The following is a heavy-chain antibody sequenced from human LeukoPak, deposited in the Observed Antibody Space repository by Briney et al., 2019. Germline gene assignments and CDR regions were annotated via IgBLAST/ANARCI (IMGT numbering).Heavy chain of an antibody. CDR3: ARWVRSRAVAVRDLYFDY. V-gene: IGHV3-30-3*01. D-gene: IGHD6-19*01. CDR1: GFTFSSYA. CDR2: ISYDGSNK. J-gene: IGHJ4*02. Sequence: GGSLRLSCAASGFTFSSYAMHWVRQAPGKGLEWVAVISYDGSNKYYADSVKGRFTISRDNSKNTLYLQMNSLRAEDTAVYYCARWVRSRAVAVRDLYFDYWGQGTLVTVSS.